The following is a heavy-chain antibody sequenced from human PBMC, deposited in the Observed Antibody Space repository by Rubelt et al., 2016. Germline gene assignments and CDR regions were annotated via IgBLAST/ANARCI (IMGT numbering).Heavy chain of an antibody. D-gene: IGHD2-2*01. CDR2: IYHSGST. CDR1: GGSISSGGYS. J-gene: IGHJ4*02. Sequence: QLQLQESGSGLVKPSQTLSLTCAVSGGSISSGGYSWSWIRQPPGKGLEWIGYIYHSGSTYYNPSLKCRVTISVDTSKNQCSLKLSSVTAADTAVYYCARGRLPGLFDYWGQGTLVTVSS. V-gene: IGHV4-30-2*01. CDR3: ARGRLPGLFDY.